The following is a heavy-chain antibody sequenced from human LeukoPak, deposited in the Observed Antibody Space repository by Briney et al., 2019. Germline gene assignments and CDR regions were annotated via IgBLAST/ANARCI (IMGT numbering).Heavy chain of an antibody. Sequence: PGGSLRLSCADSGYTFSDYYMSWIRQAPGKGLEWVSYISISGNTIYYADSVKGRFTISRDNAKNSLFLQMNSLRAEDTAVYYCASNVEMAATTHYWGQGTLVTVSS. CDR3: ASNVEMAATTHY. D-gene: IGHD5-24*01. J-gene: IGHJ4*02. CDR1: GYTFSDYY. V-gene: IGHV3-11*01. CDR2: ISISGNTI.